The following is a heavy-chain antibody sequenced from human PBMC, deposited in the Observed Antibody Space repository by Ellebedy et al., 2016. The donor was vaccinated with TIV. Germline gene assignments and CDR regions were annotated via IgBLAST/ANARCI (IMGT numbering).Heavy chain of an antibody. CDR3: ARDTSKSSSSWPLYYYYYYYMDV. V-gene: IGHV3-30-3*01. D-gene: IGHD6-13*01. Sequence: GESLKISXAASGFTFSSYAMHWVRQAPGKGLEWVAVISYDGSNKYYADSVKGRFTISRDNSKNTLYLQMNSLRAEDTAVYYCARDTSKSSSSWPLYYYYYYYMDVWGKGTTVTVSS. J-gene: IGHJ6*03. CDR1: GFTFSSYA. CDR2: ISYDGSNK.